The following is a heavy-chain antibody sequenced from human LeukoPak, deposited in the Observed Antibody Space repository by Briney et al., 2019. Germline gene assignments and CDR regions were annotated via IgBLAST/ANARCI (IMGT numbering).Heavy chain of an antibody. V-gene: IGHV3-7*01. CDR2: IKQDGSEK. Sequence: GGSLRLSCAASGFTFSSYWMSWVRQAPGKGLEGVANIKQDGSEKYYVDSVKGRFTISRDSAKNSLYLQMKSLRAEDTAVYYCARDRFSIAAAGLRVGYYYMDVWGKGTTVTVSS. D-gene: IGHD6-13*01. CDR3: ARDRFSIAAAGLRVGYYYMDV. J-gene: IGHJ6*03. CDR1: GFTFSSYW.